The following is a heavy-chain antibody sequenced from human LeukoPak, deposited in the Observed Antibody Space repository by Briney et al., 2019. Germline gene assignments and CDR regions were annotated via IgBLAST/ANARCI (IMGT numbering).Heavy chain of an antibody. CDR1: GYTFTSYG. CDR3: ATSSGSYQNFDY. CDR2: ISAYNGNT. Sequence: ASVKVSCKASGYTFTSYGIGWVRQAPGQGLEWMGWISAYNGNTNYAQKLQGRVTMTTDKSTSTAYMELSSLRSEGTAVYYCATSSGSYQNFDYWGQRTLVTVSS. D-gene: IGHD1-26*01. V-gene: IGHV1-18*01. J-gene: IGHJ4*02.